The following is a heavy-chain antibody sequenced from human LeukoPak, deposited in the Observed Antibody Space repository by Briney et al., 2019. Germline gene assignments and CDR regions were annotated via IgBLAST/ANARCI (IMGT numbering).Heavy chain of an antibody. CDR1: GFTFSNAW. D-gene: IGHD4-17*01. CDR2: IKSKTDGGTT. CDR3: TTEGIPTVTDGRVY. J-gene: IGHJ4*02. V-gene: IGHV3-15*01. Sequence: PGGSLRLSCAASGFTFSNAWMSWVRQAPGKGLEWVGRIKSKTDGGTTDYAAHVKGRFTISRDDSKNTLYLQMNSLKTEDTAVYYCTTEGIPTVTDGRVYWGQGTLVTVSS.